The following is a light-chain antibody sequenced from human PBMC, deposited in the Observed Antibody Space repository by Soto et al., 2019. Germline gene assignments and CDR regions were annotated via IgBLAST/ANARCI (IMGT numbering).Light chain of an antibody. Sequence: EIVLTQSPGTLSLSPGEGATLSCRASQSVSSSYLAWYQQKPGQAPRLLISGASSRATGVPDRFSGSGSGTDFSLTISRLEPEDYAVYYCQQCANWPPKWTFGQGTKVEIK. CDR1: QSVSSSY. V-gene: IGKV3-20*01. CDR3: QQCANWPPKWT. J-gene: IGKJ1*01. CDR2: GAS.